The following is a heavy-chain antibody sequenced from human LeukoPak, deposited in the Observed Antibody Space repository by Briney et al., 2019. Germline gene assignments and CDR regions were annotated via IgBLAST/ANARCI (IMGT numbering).Heavy chain of an antibody. J-gene: IGHJ5*02. Sequence: SETLSLTCTVSGGSISSSGSYWGWIRQPPGKGLEWIGSIYYSGSTYYSPSLKSRVTISVDTSKNQFSLKLSSVTAADTAVYYCARLLRVGYCSTTTCNWFDPWGQGTLVTVSS. CDR1: GGSISSSGSY. CDR3: ARLLRVGYCSTTTCNWFDP. CDR2: IYYSGST. D-gene: IGHD2-2*03. V-gene: IGHV4-39*07.